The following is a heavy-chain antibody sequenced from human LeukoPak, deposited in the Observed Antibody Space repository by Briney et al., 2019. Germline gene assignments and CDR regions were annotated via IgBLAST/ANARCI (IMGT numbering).Heavy chain of an antibody. V-gene: IGHV3-23*01. Sequence: PGGSLRLSCAVSVFTFSSYAMRGVRQAPGEGRGGGPPILGGGGSTYYADSVNGRFTISRDNSKKTVYLQMNSLRAEDTAVYYCAKDNSGYYYLGTFGYWGQGTLVTVSS. D-gene: IGHD3-22*01. CDR1: VFTFSSYA. J-gene: IGHJ4*02. CDR2: ILGGGGST. CDR3: AKDNSGYYYLGTFGY.